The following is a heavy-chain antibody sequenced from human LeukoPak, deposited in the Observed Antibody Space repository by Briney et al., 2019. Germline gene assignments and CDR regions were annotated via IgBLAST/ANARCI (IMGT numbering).Heavy chain of an antibody. V-gene: IGHV3-30*15. CDR3: ARDPTYYYDSGSSGPHYFDN. D-gene: IGHD3-10*01. CDR1: GFTFSNYA. J-gene: IGHJ4*02. CDR2: ISSGGTYE. Sequence: GGSLRLSCAASGFTFSNYAMHWVRQAPGKGLEWVSLISSGGTYEYYADSVKGRFTISRDNSKNTLYLQLSSLRAEDTAVYYCARDPTYYYDSGSSGPHYFDNWGQGTLVTVSS.